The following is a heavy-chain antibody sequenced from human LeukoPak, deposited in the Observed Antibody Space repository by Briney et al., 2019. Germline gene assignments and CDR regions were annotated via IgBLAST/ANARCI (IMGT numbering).Heavy chain of an antibody. CDR1: GYTFTSYG. CDR2: ISAYNGNT. D-gene: IGHD3-10*01. V-gene: IGHV1-18*01. J-gene: IGHJ4*02. Sequence: VASVKVSCKASGYTFTSYGISWVRQAPGQGLEWMGWISAYNGNTNYAQKLQGRVTMTTDTSTSTAYMELRSLRSDDTAVYYCARDWAPFRITMVRGASPYYFDYWGQGTLVTVSS. CDR3: ARDWAPFRITMVRGASPYYFDY.